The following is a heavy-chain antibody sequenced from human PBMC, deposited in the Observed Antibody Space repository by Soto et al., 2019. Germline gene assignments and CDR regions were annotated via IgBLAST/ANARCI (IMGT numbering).Heavy chain of an antibody. CDR3: AREDDGGDRAYYGLDV. CDR1: GGSISSDNYH. D-gene: IGHD2-21*02. Sequence: SETLSLTCTVSGGSISSDNYHWTWIRQSPGKGLEWIGHIYYSGSIFYNPSFKSRVTISVDTSKNQFSLQLSSVTAADTAVYFCAREDDGGDRAYYGLDVWGQGTTVTVSS. J-gene: IGHJ6*02. CDR2: IYYSGSI. V-gene: IGHV4-30-4*08.